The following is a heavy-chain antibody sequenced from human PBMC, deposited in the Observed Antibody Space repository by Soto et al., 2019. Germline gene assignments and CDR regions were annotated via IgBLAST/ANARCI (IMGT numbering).Heavy chain of an antibody. CDR2: ISAYNGNT. J-gene: IGHJ3*02. CDR3: ARRSDPNYDFWSGYPRAFDI. V-gene: IGHV1-18*01. CDR1: GYTFTSYG. D-gene: IGHD3-3*01. Sequence: GASVKVSCKASGYTFTSYGISWVRQAPGQGLEWMGWISAYNGNTNYAQKLQGRVTMTTDTSTSTAYMELRSLRSDDTAVYYCARRSDPNYDFWSGYPRAFDIWGQGTMVNVS.